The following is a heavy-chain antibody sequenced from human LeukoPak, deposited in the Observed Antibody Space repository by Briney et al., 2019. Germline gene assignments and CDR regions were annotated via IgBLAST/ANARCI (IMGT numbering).Heavy chain of an antibody. D-gene: IGHD3-22*01. CDR3: ARDVYYYDSSGYQGGAFDI. CDR1: GYTFTGYH. J-gene: IGHJ3*02. Sequence: ASVKVSCKASGYTFTGYHMHWVRQAPGQGLEWMGRINPNSGDTNYAQKFQGRVTMTRDTSISTAYMELSSLRSEDTAVYYCARDVYYYDSSGYQGGAFDIWGQGTMVTVSS. V-gene: IGHV1-2*06. CDR2: INPNSGDT.